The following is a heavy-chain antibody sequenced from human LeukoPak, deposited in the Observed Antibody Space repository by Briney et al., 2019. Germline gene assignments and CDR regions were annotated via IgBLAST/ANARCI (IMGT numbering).Heavy chain of an antibody. V-gene: IGHV3-7*01. CDR1: GFPFSSYW. D-gene: IGHD1-1*01. CDR3: ARLTGTTGFDY. J-gene: IGHJ4*02. CDR2: IKQDGSDK. Sequence: PGGSLRLSCAASGFPFSSYWMSWVRQAPGKGLEWVANIKQDGSDKYYVDSVKGRFTISRDNAKNSLYLQVNSLRADDTAVYYCARLTGTTGFDYWGQGTLVNVSS.